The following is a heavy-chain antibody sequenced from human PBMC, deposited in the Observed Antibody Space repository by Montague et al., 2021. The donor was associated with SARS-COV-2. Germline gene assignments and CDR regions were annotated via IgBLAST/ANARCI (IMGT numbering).Heavy chain of an antibody. D-gene: IGHD3-3*01. J-gene: IGHJ3*01. V-gene: IGHV2-5*02. CDR3: ARRYDFYRAEAFDV. CDR1: GFSLNTDGVG. CDR2: IYWDGDQ. Sequence: PALAKPTKTLTLTCVFSGFSLNTDGVGVAWIRRPPGKALEWLALIYWDGDQRYSPSLKTRLTITKDTSKNRVVLTMTNLDPADTATYYCARRYDFYRAEAFDVWGQGTMLTVSS.